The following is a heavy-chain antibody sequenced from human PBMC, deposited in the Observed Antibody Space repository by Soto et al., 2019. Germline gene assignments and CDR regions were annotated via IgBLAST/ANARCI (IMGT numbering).Heavy chain of an antibody. D-gene: IGHD6-13*01. CDR2: IWYDGSNK. V-gene: IGHV3-33*01. J-gene: IGHJ4*02. CDR1: GFTFSSYG. CDR3: ARDIIAAAGTLDY. Sequence: GGSLRLSCAASGFTFSSYGMHWVRQAPGKGLEWVAVIWYDGSNKYYADSVKGRFTISRDNSKNTLYLQMNSLRAEDTAVYYCARDIIAAAGTLDYWGQGTLVTVSS.